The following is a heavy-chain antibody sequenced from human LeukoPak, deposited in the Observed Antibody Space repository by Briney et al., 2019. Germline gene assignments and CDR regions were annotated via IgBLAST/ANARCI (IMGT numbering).Heavy chain of an antibody. V-gene: IGHV3-7*01. J-gene: IGHJ4*02. Sequence: PGGSLRLSCVASLFTFSSYWMSWVRQAPGKGLEWVANINKDGSEKYYLDSVKGRFTTSRDNAMDSLYLEMNSLKAEDTAVYYCARRYCSGGSCYSVDYWGQGTLVTVSS. CDR2: INKDGSEK. D-gene: IGHD2-15*01. CDR1: LFTFSSYW. CDR3: ARRYCSGGSCYSVDY.